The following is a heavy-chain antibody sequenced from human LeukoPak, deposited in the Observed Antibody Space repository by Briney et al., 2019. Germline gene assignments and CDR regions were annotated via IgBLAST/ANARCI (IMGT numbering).Heavy chain of an antibody. CDR1: GGTFSSYA. Sequence: GASVKVSCKASGGTFSSYAISWVRQAPGQGLKWMGGIIPISGTTNYAQKFQGRVTITADESTSTAYMELSSLRSEDTAMYYCATYCSSANCYIWGYYFDYWGQGTLVTVSS. J-gene: IGHJ4*02. CDR2: IIPISGTT. CDR3: ATYCSSANCYIWGYYFDY. V-gene: IGHV1-69*13. D-gene: IGHD2-2*01.